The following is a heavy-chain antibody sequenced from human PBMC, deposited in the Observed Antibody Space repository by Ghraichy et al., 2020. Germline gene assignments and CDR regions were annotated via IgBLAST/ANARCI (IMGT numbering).Heavy chain of an antibody. Sequence: GGSLRLSCAASGFTFSSFGMSWVRQAPGKGLEWVANINQDGSAKYYVDSVKGRFTISRDNVKNSLYLQMNSLRADDTAVYYCARDSDFDCWGQGTLVTVSS. CDR1: GFTFSSFG. CDR3: ARDSDFDC. V-gene: IGHV3-7*03. CDR2: INQDGSAK. J-gene: IGHJ4*02.